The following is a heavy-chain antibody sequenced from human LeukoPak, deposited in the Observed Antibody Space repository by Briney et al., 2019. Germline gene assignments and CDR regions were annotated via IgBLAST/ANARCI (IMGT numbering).Heavy chain of an antibody. CDR2: ISYDGSNK. J-gene: IGHJ4*02. V-gene: IGHV3-30*18. CDR3: AKDSSGLGY. Sequence: GGSLRLSCAASGFTFSSYGMHWVRQAPGKGLEWVAVISYDGSNKYYADSVKGRFTISRDNSKNTLYLQMNSLRAEDTAVYYCAKDSSGLGYWGQGTLATVSS. D-gene: IGHD6-19*01. CDR1: GFTFSSYG.